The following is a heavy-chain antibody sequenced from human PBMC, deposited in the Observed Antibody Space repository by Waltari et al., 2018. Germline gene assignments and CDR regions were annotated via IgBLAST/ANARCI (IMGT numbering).Heavy chain of an antibody. CDR3: ARYPDYSSSSGTGGY. J-gene: IGHJ4*02. D-gene: IGHD6-6*01. Sequence: QVQLQESGPGLVKPSETLSLTCTVSGGSISSYYWSWIRQPPGKGLEWIGYIYYSGSTNYNPSLKSRVTISVDTSKNQFSLKLSSVTAADTAVYYCARYPDYSSSSGTGGYWGQGTLVTVSS. CDR1: GGSISSYY. CDR2: IYYSGST. V-gene: IGHV4-59*01.